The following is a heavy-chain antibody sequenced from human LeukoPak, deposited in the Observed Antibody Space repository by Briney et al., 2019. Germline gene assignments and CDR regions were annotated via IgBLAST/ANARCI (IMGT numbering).Heavy chain of an antibody. Sequence: GGSLRLSCAASGFTFDDYGMSWVRQAPGKGLEWVSGINWNGGITAYADSVKGRFTISRDNAKNSLYLQMNSLRAEDTALYHCARDGVAVAGTVPDFDYWGQGTLVTVSS. V-gene: IGHV3-20*01. CDR2: INWNGGIT. CDR1: GFTFDDYG. J-gene: IGHJ4*02. D-gene: IGHD6-19*01. CDR3: ARDGVAVAGTVPDFDY.